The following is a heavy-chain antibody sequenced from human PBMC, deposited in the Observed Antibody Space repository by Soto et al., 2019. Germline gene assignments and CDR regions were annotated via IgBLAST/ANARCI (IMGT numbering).Heavy chain of an antibody. CDR3: ARGGTTTRTTPSRGLDP. Sequence: ERLLLDSGGDLVQSGGSLRLSCAASGFTFSNVVMSWVRQAPGKGPEWVSSISESGDRADYADSVKGRFTISRDNSKNKLYLQMNSLRAEYTAIYYCARGGTTTRTTPSRGLDPWGQGTLVTVSS. V-gene: IGHV3-23*01. CDR1: GFTFSNVV. D-gene: IGHD3-16*01. J-gene: IGHJ5*02. CDR2: ISESGDRA.